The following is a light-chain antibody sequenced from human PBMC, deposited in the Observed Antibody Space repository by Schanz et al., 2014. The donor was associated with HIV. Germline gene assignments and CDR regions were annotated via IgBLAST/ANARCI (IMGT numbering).Light chain of an antibody. CDR3: CSYTGSGTLV. CDR1: SSNIGINT. V-gene: IGLV1-44*01. Sequence: QSVLTQPPSASGTPGQRVTILCSGSSSNIGINTVNWYQHLPGTAPKLLMYANMERPSGVPDRFSGSKSGTSASLAITGLQAEDEADYYCCSYTGSGTLVFGGGTKPTVL. J-gene: IGLJ2*01. CDR2: ANM.